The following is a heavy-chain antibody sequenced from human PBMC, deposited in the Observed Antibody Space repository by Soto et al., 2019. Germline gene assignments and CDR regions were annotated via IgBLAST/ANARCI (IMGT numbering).Heavy chain of an antibody. CDR3: ARGYCSSTSCYEFDY. CDR2: IYHSGST. D-gene: IGHD2-2*01. V-gene: IGHV4-30-2*01. Sequence: SEPLSLTCAVSGGSISSGGYSWSWIRQPPGKGLEWIGYIYHSGSTYYNPSLKSRATISVDRSKNQFSLKLSSVTAADTAVYYCARGYCSSTSCYEFDYWGQGTLVTVSS. CDR1: GGSISSGGYS. J-gene: IGHJ4*02.